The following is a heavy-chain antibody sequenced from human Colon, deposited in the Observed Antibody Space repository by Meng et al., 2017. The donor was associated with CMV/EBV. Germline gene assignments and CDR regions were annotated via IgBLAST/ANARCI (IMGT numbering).Heavy chain of an antibody. CDR1: GHSVSSDKW. V-gene: IGHV4-55*01. CDR3: ASATDYKVDY. J-gene: IGHJ4*02. CDR2: IHHGGTT. D-gene: IGHD4/OR15-4a*01. Sequence: LLCALSGHSVSSDKWCTWVRQPPGKGLEWIGEIHHGGTTAYNPSLRSRISFSVDKTRNQVSLHLTTVTAADTAVYYCASATDYKVDYWGQGTLVTVSS.